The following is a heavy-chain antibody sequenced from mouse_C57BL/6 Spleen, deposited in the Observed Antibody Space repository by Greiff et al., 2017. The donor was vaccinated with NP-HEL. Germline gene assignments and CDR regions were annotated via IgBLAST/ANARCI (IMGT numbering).Heavy chain of an antibody. CDR2: IYPGDGDT. CDR1: GYAFSSSW. D-gene: IGHD4-1*01. V-gene: IGHV1-82*01. J-gene: IGHJ2*01. CDR3: EGETGPGPYFDF. Sequence: VQLQQSGPELVKPGASVKISCKASGYAFSSSWMNWVKQRPGKGLEWIGRIYPGDGDTNYNGKFKGKATLTADKSSSTAYIQLSSLRSEDSAVYFCEGETGPGPYFDFWGQGTTLTVSS.